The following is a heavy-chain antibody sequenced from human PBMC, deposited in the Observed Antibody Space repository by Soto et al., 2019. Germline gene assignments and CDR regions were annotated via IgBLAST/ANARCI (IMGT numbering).Heavy chain of an antibody. CDR2: IYPADSYT. CDR1: RYTFRSYF. V-gene: IGHV5-51*01. CDR3: ERENEAFDI. Sequence: PGDSLNISCKSSRYTFRSYFIFFVRQMPGRFLEWMGIIYPADSYTRYSPSLRGQVTISADKYLSIAYLQWNSLRASDTAIYYCERENEAFDIWGKGKMVTVSS. J-gene: IGHJ3*02.